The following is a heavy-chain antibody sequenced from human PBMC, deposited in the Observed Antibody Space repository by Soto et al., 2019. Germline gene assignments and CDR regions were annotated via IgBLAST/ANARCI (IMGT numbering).Heavy chain of an antibody. J-gene: IGHJ4*02. Sequence: SETLSLTCTVSGGSMRNYFWTWIRQSPGKGLEWIGYIHYSGTTSFFPSYNPSLRSRVTISEDTSKNQFSLKLLSVTTADTAVYFCAAGEASSRNLAPYYLDFWGQGTLVTVSS. D-gene: IGHD6-13*01. CDR2: IHYSGTT. CDR3: AAGEASSRNLAPYYLDF. V-gene: IGHV4-59*01. CDR1: GGSMRNYF.